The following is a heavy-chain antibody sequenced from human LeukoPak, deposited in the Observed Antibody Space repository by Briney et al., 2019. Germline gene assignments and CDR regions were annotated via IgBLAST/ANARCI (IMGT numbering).Heavy chain of an antibody. CDR2: IIGSFRSP. CDR3: AKRCRI. J-gene: IGHJ3*02. V-gene: IGHV3-23*01. Sequence: PGGSLRLSCAASGFTFRSYAMSGARQAPGQGLCWVSPIIGSFRSPYYAHSVKARFTISRDNSNNTLYLQMNSLRAEDTAVYYCAKRCRIWGQGTMVTVSS. CDR1: GFTFRSYA. D-gene: IGHD2-8*01.